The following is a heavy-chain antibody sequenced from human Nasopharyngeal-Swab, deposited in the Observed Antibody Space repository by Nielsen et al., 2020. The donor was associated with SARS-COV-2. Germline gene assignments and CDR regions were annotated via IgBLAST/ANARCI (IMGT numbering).Heavy chain of an antibody. CDR2: IYYSGST. V-gene: IGHV4-31*02. Sequence: WIRQPPGKGLEWIGYIYYSGSTYYNPSLKSRVTISVDTSKNQFSLKLSSVTAADTAVYYCARDGAVAATDAFDIWGQGTMVTVSS. J-gene: IGHJ3*02. D-gene: IGHD2-15*01. CDR3: ARDGAVAATDAFDI.